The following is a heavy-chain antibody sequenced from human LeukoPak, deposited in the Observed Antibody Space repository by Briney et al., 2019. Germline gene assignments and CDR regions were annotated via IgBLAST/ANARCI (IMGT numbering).Heavy chain of an antibody. J-gene: IGHJ3*01. Sequence: PTGGSLRLSCAASGFTFSSYAMHWVRQAPGKGLVWVSRINSDASSTSYADSVKGRFTISRDNAKNTLYLQMNSLRAEDTAVYYCARVQGHPPNGLDVWGQGTMVTVSS. D-gene: IGHD2-8*01. CDR3: ARVQGHPPNGLDV. V-gene: IGHV3-74*01. CDR1: GFTFSSYA. CDR2: INSDASST.